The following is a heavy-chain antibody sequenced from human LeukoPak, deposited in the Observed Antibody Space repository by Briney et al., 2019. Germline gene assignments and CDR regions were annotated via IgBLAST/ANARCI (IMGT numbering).Heavy chain of an antibody. J-gene: IGHJ6*03. CDR2: IYTSGST. V-gene: IGHV4-61*02. CDR3: ARAPGYYYYMDV. Sequence: SETLSLTCTVSGGSISSGSYYWSWIRPPAGKGLEWIGRIYTSGSTNYNPSLKSRVTISVDTSKNQFSLKLSSVTAADTAVYYCARAPGYYYYMDVWGKGTTVTVSS. CDR1: GGSISSGSYY.